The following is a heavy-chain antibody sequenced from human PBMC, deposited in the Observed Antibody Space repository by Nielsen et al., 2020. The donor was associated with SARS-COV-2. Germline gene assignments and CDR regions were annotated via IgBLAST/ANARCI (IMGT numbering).Heavy chain of an antibody. Sequence: GESLKISCKRTGYNFTEYSISWVRQLPRKGLEWLVRIDPSESYVAYGPSFEGHVTISTDPSVSTAYLPWGSLEASDTAMYYGASLNGRTEMVWGQGTMVTVSS. J-gene: IGHJ3*01. CDR3: ASLNGRTEMV. CDR2: IDPSESYV. CDR1: GYNFTEYS. D-gene: IGHD5-24*01. V-gene: IGHV5-10-1*01.